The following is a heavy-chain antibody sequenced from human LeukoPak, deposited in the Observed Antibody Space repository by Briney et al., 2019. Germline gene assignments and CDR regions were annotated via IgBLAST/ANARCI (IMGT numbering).Heavy chain of an antibody. J-gene: IGHJ4*02. CDR1: GFTFSSHA. V-gene: IGHV3-23*01. D-gene: IGHD4-17*01. Sequence: PGGSLRLSCAASGFTFSSHAMSWVRQAPGKGLEWVATDSGSDGDIKYADSVKGRFTISRDYYREMLYLEMSSLRADDTAVYYCAKEEWGDHGKYVTFFDYWGQGTLVTVSS. CDR2: DSGSDGDI. CDR3: AKEEWGDHGKYVTFFDY.